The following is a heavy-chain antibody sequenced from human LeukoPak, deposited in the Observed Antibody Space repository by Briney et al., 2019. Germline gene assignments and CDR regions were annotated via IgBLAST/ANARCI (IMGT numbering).Heavy chain of an antibody. D-gene: IGHD3-22*01. CDR2: IYYSGST. CDR3: ARGATYYYDSSGYNYFDY. V-gene: IGHV4-39*01. CDR1: GGSISSSNYY. Sequence: PSETLSLTCTVSGGSISSSNYYWGWIRQPPGKGLEWIGSIYYSGSTYYNPSLKSRVTMSVDTSKNQFSLKLSSVAAADTAVYYCARGATYYYDSSGYNYFDYWGQGTLVTVSS. J-gene: IGHJ4*02.